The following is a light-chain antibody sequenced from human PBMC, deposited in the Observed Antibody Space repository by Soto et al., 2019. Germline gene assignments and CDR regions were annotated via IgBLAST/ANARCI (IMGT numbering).Light chain of an antibody. CDR3: SSYSGTNYHYV. Sequence: SALTQPPSASGSFGQSVTISCTGTSSDVGGYNYVSWYQQHPGKAPKLMIYEVSERPSGVPDRFSGSKSGNTAPLTVSGLQADDEADYYCSSYSGTNYHYVFGTGTKLTVL. V-gene: IGLV2-8*01. J-gene: IGLJ1*01. CDR1: SSDVGGYNY. CDR2: EVS.